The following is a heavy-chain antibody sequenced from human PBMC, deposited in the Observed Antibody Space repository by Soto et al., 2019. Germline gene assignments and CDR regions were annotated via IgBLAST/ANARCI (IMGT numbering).Heavy chain of an antibody. CDR2: IIPMFGTA. Sequence: QVQLVQSGAEVKKPESSVKVSCKAPGGTFSTYAISWVRQAPGQGLEWMGGIIPMFGTANYAQRFQDRVTIIADECTNTVYMELSSLRSEDTAVYFCESGIQLWLRRINNGYSGWGQGTLVTVSS. CDR1: GGTFSTYA. CDR3: ESGIQLWLRRINNGYSG. V-gene: IGHV1-69*12. D-gene: IGHD5-18*01. J-gene: IGHJ4*02.